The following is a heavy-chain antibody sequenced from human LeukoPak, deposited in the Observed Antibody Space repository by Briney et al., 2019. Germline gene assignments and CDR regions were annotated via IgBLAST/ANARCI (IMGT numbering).Heavy chain of an antibody. J-gene: IGHJ4*02. Sequence: ASVKVSCKASGYTFTGYYMHQVRQAPGQGLEWMGRINPNSGGTNYAQKFQGRVTMTRDTSISTAYMELSRLRSDDTAVYYCARVGGRTTWGPTMSDSSGYYYNYWGQGTLVTVSS. CDR3: ARVGGRTTWGPTMSDSSGYYYNY. V-gene: IGHV1-2*06. CDR2: INPNSGGT. D-gene: IGHD3-22*01. CDR1: GYTFTGYY.